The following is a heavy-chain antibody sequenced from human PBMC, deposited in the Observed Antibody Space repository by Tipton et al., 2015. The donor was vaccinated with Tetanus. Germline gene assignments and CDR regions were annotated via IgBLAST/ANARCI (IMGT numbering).Heavy chain of an antibody. CDR1: GYEFISYW. CDR2: IYPADSDI. V-gene: IGHV5-51*01. J-gene: IGHJ4*02. CDR3: ARGGDTYFGSSCFYDW. D-gene: IGHD3-22*01. Sequence: VQLVQSGAEVKKPGESLRISCKASGYEFISYWIAWVRQMPGKGLEWMGVIYPADSDIRNSPSFQGQVTMSVDTSKNQFSLRLRSVAAADTAVYYCARGGDTYFGSSCFYDWWGQGTRVAVSS.